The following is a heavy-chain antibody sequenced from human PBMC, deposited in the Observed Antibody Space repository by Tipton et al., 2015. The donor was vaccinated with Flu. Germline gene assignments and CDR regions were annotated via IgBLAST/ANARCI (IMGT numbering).Heavy chain of an antibody. CDR3: ARRGRGDSGQYEGYFFDY. D-gene: IGHD2-21*01. V-gene: IGHV5-51*03. CDR1: RYTFTSNW. J-gene: IGHJ4*02. CDR2: IWPGDSDT. Sequence: VQLVQSGVEVKKPGEPLKISCQGSRYTFTSNWIAWVRLMPGKGLEWMGIIWPGDSDTRYSPSFQGQVTISVDKSISTVYLQWNSLKASDTGIYYCARRGRGDSGQYEGYFFDYWGQGSLVNVSS.